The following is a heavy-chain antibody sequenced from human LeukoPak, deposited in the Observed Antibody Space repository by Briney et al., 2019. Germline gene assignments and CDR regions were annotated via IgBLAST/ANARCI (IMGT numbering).Heavy chain of an antibody. CDR2: ISYDGSNK. Sequence: GGSLRLSCAASGFTFSSYGMHWVRQAPGKGLEWVAVISYDGSNKYYADSVKGRFTISRDNSKNTLYLQMNSLRAEDTAVYYCAKVPDSSGYGGAFDIWGQGTMVTVSS. V-gene: IGHV3-30*18. CDR3: AKVPDSSGYGGAFDI. CDR1: GFTFSSYG. D-gene: IGHD3-22*01. J-gene: IGHJ3*02.